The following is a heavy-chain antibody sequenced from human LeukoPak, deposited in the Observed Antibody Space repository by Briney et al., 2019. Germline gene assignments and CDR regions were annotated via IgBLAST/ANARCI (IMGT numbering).Heavy chain of an antibody. V-gene: IGHV4-38-2*02. D-gene: IGHD3-16*01. Sequence: SETLSLTCTVSGYSISSGHFWSWIRQPPGKGLEWIGSIYGSGTTYYDPPLRSRVSISADTSKNHSSLELSSVTAADTAVYYCASVGGGSPYWGQGTLVTVSS. CDR1: GYSISSGHF. CDR3: ASVGGGSPY. J-gene: IGHJ4*02. CDR2: IYGSGTT.